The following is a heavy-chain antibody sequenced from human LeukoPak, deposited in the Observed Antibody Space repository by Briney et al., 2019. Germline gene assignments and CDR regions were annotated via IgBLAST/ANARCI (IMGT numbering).Heavy chain of an antibody. CDR3: ARDWKTGYSSSWYLNWFDP. CDR1: GFTLSNYW. CDR2: ISSSSSYI. J-gene: IGHJ5*02. Sequence: GGSLRLSCAASGFTLSNYWMSWVRQAPGKGLEWVSSISSSSSYIYYADSVKGRFTISRDNAKNSLYLQMNSLRAEDTAVYYCARDWKTGYSSSWYLNWFDPWGQGTLVTVSS. V-gene: IGHV3-21*01. D-gene: IGHD6-13*01.